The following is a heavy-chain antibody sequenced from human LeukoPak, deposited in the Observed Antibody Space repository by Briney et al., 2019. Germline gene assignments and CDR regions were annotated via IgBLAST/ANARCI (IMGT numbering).Heavy chain of an antibody. J-gene: IGHJ6*02. Sequence: PGGSLRLSCTASGFTFSSYNMNWVRQAPGKGLEWVSTITSTSTYIAYADSVKGRFTISRDNADNSVYLQMNSLRADDTAVYYCAKEHPHGMDVWGQGTSVTVSS. V-gene: IGHV3-21*01. CDR1: GFTFSSYN. CDR2: ITSTSTYI. CDR3: AKEHPHGMDV.